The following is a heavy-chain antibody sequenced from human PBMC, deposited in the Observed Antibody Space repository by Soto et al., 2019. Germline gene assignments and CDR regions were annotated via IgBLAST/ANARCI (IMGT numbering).Heavy chain of an antibody. CDR2: VHSTGST. CDR3: ARDSVSLTLFDY. Sequence: QVELQESGPRLVRPSETLYLTCTVSGGSMSGYHWSWVRQPAGKGLEWIGRVHSTGSTDYNPSVEIRITVSLDTSKKQFSLKLRSVTAADTVLYFCARDSVSLTLFDYWGQGILVTVSS. D-gene: IGHD3-10*01. CDR1: GGSMSGYH. J-gene: IGHJ4*02. V-gene: IGHV4-4*07.